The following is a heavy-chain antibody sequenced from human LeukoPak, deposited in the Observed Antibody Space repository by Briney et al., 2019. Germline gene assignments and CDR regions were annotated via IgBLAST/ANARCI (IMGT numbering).Heavy chain of an antibody. CDR2: IIPIFGTA. CDR3: ASVGAIESDAFDI. CDR1: GGTFSSYA. V-gene: IGHV1-69*05. J-gene: IGHJ3*02. D-gene: IGHD1-26*01. Sequence: SVKVSCKASGGTFSSYAISWVRQAPGQGLEWMGGIIPIFGTANYAQKFQGRVTITMDESTSTAYMELSSLRSEDTAVYYCASVGAIESDAFDIWGQGTMVTVSS.